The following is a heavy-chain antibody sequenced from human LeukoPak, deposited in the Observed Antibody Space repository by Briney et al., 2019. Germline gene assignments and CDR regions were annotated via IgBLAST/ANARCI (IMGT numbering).Heavy chain of an antibody. V-gene: IGHV4-31*03. J-gene: IGHJ6*02. CDR1: GGSISSGGYY. Sequence: SETLSLTCTVSGGSISSGGYYWSWIRQHPGKGLEWIGYIYYSGSTYYNPSLKSRVTISVDTSKNQFSLKLSSVTAADTAAYYCATAKDSSGYSRYYYGMDVWGQGTTVTVSS. D-gene: IGHD3-22*01. CDR3: ATAKDSSGYSRYYYGMDV. CDR2: IYYSGST.